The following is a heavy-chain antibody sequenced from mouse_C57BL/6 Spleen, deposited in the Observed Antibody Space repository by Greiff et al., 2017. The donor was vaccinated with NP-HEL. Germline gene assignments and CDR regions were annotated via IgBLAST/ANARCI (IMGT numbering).Heavy chain of an antibody. CDR2: IYPGSGST. Sequence: QVQLQQPGAELVKPGASVKMSCKASGYTFTSYWITWVKQRPGQGLEWIGDIYPGSGSTNYNEKFKSKATLTVDKSSSTAYMQLSSLTSEDSAVYYCARSGYSNYVRYYFDYWGQGTTLTVSS. D-gene: IGHD2-5*01. V-gene: IGHV1-55*01. J-gene: IGHJ2*01. CDR3: ARSGYSNYVRYYFDY. CDR1: GYTFTSYW.